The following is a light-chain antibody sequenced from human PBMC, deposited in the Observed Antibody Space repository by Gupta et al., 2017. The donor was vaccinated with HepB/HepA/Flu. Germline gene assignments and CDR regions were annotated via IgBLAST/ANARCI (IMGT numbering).Light chain of an antibody. Sequence: QSVLTQPPSTSGTPRQSVTISCSGSSSNIGNNPITWYQQLPGTAPKLLIYSNDQRPSGVPDRFSGSKSATSASLAISGLQSEDEADYYCAAWDDSLNGWVFGGGTKLTVL. J-gene: IGLJ3*02. CDR1: SSNIGNNP. CDR3: AAWDDSLNGWV. V-gene: IGLV1-44*01. CDR2: SND.